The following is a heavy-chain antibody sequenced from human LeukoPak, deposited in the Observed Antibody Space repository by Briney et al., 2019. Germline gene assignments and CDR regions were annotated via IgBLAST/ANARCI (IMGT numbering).Heavy chain of an antibody. CDR1: GFTINNNY. V-gene: IGHV3-66*01. CDR3: AKKDNGTYFNFDY. Sequence: GGSLRLSCAASGFTINNNYMNWVRQAPGKGLEWVSVIYSGGNTYYADSVKGRFTISRDNSKNTLYLRMNSLRAEETAVYYCAKKDNGTYFNFDYWGQGTLVTVSS. J-gene: IGHJ4*02. D-gene: IGHD1-1*01. CDR2: IYSGGNT.